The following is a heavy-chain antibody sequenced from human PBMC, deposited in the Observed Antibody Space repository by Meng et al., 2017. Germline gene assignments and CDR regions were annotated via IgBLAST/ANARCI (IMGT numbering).Heavy chain of an antibody. V-gene: IGHV4-31*03. Sequence: VHLHGPGPGLGKPYPNLSLTCTVSGGYISSGGYEWSWIRQHPGKGLEWIGYIYYSGSTYYNPSLKSRVTISVDTSKNQFSLKLSSVTAADTAVYYCAREGGYCSGGSCYPIMHNWFDPWGQGTLVTVSS. CDR2: IYYSGST. CDR1: GGYISSGGYE. CDR3: AREGGYCSGGSCYPIMHNWFDP. D-gene: IGHD2-15*01. J-gene: IGHJ5*02.